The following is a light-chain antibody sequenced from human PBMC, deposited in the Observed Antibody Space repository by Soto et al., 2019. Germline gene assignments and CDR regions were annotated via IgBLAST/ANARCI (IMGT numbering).Light chain of an antibody. J-gene: IGLJ2*01. CDR3: CSYTSSSTLVV. V-gene: IGLV2-14*01. CDR1: SSDVGGYNY. CDR2: DVS. Sequence: QSALTQPASVSGSPGQSITISCTGTSSDVGGYNYVSWYQQHPGKAPTLMIYDVSNRPSGVSNRFSGSKSGNTASLTISGLLADDEADYYCCSYTSSSTLVVFGGGTKLTVL.